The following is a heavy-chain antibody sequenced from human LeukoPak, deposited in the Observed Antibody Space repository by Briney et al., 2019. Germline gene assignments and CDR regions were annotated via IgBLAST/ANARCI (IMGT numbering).Heavy chain of an antibody. Sequence: GGSLRLSCAASGFTFNSYAMTWVRQAPGKGLEWVSAISVGAGYIYYADSVKGRFTGSRDNSKSTLYLQMSNLRAEDTAVYFCAKNRATGLAFYDYWGQGTQVTVSS. D-gene: IGHD5-24*01. CDR1: GFTFNSYA. CDR2: ISVGAGYI. J-gene: IGHJ4*02. CDR3: AKNRATGLAFYDY. V-gene: IGHV3-23*01.